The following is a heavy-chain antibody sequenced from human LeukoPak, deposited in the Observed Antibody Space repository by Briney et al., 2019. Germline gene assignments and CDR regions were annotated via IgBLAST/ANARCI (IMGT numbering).Heavy chain of an antibody. Sequence: SETLSLTCTVSGGSISSGSYYWGWIRQPPGKGLEWIGSIYYSGSTYYNPSFESRVTISVDTSKNQFSLKLSSVTAADTAVYYCARGRRYYDSNRVEGAFDYWGQGTLVTVSS. CDR1: GGSISSGSYY. V-gene: IGHV4-39*07. CDR3: ARGRRYYDSNRVEGAFDY. D-gene: IGHD3-22*01. CDR2: IYYSGST. J-gene: IGHJ4*02.